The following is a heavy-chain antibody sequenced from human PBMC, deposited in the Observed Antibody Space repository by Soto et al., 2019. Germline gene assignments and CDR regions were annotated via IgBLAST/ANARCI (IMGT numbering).Heavy chain of an antibody. CDR2: ITSDGSIT. Sequence: RGSLRLACAASGFTFSGYWLHWVRQVLGKGLVWVSRITSDGSITGYADSVKGRFSISRANAKNTLYLQISNLRVEDTAVYFCGRVRATHWYLGQGTLDTVSA. CDR1: GFTFSGYW. D-gene: IGHD1-26*01. J-gene: IGHJ4*02. V-gene: IGHV3-74*01. CDR3: GRVRATHWY.